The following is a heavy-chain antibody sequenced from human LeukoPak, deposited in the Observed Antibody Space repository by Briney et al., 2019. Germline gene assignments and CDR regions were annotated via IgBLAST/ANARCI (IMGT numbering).Heavy chain of an antibody. CDR1: GGSISSSSYY. CDR2: INHSGST. V-gene: IGHV4-39*07. D-gene: IGHD3-22*01. Sequence: SETLSLTCTVSGGSISSSSYYWGWIRQPPGKGLEWIGEINHSGSTNYNPSLKSRVTISVDTSKNQFSLKLSSVTAADTAVYYCARSLSMIVVAPWYWGQGTLITVSS. J-gene: IGHJ4*02. CDR3: ARSLSMIVVAPWY.